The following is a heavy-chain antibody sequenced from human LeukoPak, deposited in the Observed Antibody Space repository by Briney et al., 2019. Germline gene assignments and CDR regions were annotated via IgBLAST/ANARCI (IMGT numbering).Heavy chain of an antibody. CDR2: VNPSGGST. CDR3: ARALPASPSFDP. V-gene: IGHV1-46*01. CDR1: GYTFTSYY. Sequence: ASVKVSCKASGYTFTSYYMHWVRQAPGQGLEWMGIVNPSGGSTGYAQKFQGRVTMTRDTSTSTVYMELSSLRSEDTAVYYCARALPASPSFDPWGQGTLVTVSS. J-gene: IGHJ5*02. D-gene: IGHD6-25*01.